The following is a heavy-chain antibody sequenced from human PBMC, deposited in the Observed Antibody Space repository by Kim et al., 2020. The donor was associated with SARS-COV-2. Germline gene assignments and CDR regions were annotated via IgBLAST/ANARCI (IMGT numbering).Heavy chain of an antibody. Sequence: NYAQKFQGRVTITADESTSTAYMELSSLRSEDTAVYYCATNNWNYKCFDYWGQGTLVTVSS. CDR3: ATNNWNYKCFDY. D-gene: IGHD1-7*01. J-gene: IGHJ4*02. V-gene: IGHV1-69*01.